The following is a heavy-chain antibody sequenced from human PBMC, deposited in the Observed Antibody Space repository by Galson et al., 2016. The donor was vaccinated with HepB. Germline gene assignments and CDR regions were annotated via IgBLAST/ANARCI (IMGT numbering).Heavy chain of an antibody. Sequence: ETLSLTCAVSGGSISSSNWWSWVRQPPGKGLEWIGEIYHSGSTTYNPPLKSRVTISVDKSKNQFSLRLSSVTAADTAVYYCARDGPEEVIRPPLGYWGQGTLVTVSS. V-gene: IGHV4-4*02. CDR1: GGSISSSNW. CDR2: IYHSGST. CDR3: ARDGPEEVIRPPLGY. D-gene: IGHD3-22*01. J-gene: IGHJ4*02.